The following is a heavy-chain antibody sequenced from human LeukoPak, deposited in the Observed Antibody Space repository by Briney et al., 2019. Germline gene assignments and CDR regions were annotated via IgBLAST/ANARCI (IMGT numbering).Heavy chain of an antibody. Sequence: GGSLRLSCAASGFTFSSYGMHWVRQAPGKGLEWVAFIRYDGSNKYYADSVKGRFTISRDNSKNTLYLQMNSLRAEDTAVYYCANVPAATNYFDYWGQGTLVTVSS. J-gene: IGHJ4*02. CDR2: IRYDGSNK. CDR1: GFTFSSYG. V-gene: IGHV3-30*02. CDR3: ANVPAATNYFDY. D-gene: IGHD2-2*01.